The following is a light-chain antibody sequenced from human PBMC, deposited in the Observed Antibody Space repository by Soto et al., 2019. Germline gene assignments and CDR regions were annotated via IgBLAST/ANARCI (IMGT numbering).Light chain of an antibody. V-gene: IGKV1-12*01. Sequence: DIQMTQSPSSVAASVGDRVTITCRASRGIANWLAWYQQKPGKAPRLLIYAASTLQSGVPSRFNGGGSGTEFTFTISSLQPEDFATYYCQQTDSFPRTFGQGTKVEIK. CDR3: QQTDSFPRT. CDR1: RGIANW. CDR2: AAS. J-gene: IGKJ1*01.